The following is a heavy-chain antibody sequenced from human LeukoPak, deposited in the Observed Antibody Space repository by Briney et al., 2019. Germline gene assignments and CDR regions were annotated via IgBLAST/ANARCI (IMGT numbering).Heavy chain of an antibody. CDR2: INPSGGST. CDR1: GYTFTSYY. Sequence: ASVKVSCKASGYTFTSYYMNWVRQAPGQGLEWMGIINPSGGSTRYAQKFQGRVTMTRDTSTSTVYMELSGLRSEDTAVYYCARPQSVYSGYDDAFDIWGQGTMVTVSS. CDR3: ARPQSVYSGYDDAFDI. V-gene: IGHV1-46*01. D-gene: IGHD5-12*01. J-gene: IGHJ3*02.